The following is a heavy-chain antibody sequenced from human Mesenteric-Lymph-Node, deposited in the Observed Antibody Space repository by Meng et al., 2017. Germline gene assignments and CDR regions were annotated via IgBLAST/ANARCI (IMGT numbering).Heavy chain of an antibody. D-gene: IGHD5-12*01. Sequence: SETLSLTCTVSGVSISSSSHYWGWIRQPPGKGLEWIGSIYYTGTTYYNPSLKSRVTISVDTSKNQFSLNLTSVTAADTAVYYCARLKGYGQNFDYWGQGTLVTVSS. CDR2: IYYTGTT. CDR3: ARLKGYGQNFDY. V-gene: IGHV4-39*07. J-gene: IGHJ4*02. CDR1: GVSISSSSHY.